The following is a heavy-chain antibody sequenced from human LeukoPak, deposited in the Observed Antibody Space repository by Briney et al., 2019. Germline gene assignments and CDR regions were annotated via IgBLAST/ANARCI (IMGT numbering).Heavy chain of an antibody. CDR3: ASDLSLGDSRSYSFEY. Sequence: SETLSLTCAVSGGSISRTNWWSWVRQPPGKGLEWIGEIYHSGSTNYNYNQSLKSRVTISVDKIKNEFSLKLSSVTAADTAVYYCASDLSLGDSRSYSFEYWGQGTPVTVSS. CDR1: GGSISRTNW. CDR2: IYHSGSTNY. V-gene: IGHV4-4*02. D-gene: IGHD3-10*01. J-gene: IGHJ4*02.